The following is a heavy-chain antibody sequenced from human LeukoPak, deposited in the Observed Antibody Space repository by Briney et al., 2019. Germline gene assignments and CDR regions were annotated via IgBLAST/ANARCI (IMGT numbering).Heavy chain of an antibody. V-gene: IGHV4-59*02. CDR2: IYYSGST. J-gene: IGHJ6*02. D-gene: IGHD1-7*01. CDR3: ARDNWNYGSSMDV. Sequence: SETLSLTCTVSGGSVSSYYWSWIRQPPGKGLEWIGYIYYSGSTNYNPSLKSRVTISVDTSKNQFSLKLSSVTAADTAVYHCARDNWNYGSSMDVWGQGTTVTVSS. CDR1: GGSVSSYY.